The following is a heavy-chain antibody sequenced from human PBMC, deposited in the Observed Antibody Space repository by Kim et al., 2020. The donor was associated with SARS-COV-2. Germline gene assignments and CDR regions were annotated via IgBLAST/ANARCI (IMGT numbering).Heavy chain of an antibody. V-gene: IGHV3-74*01. CDR3: ARGVGATDY. CDR2: INGDGSDT. Sequence: GGSLRLSCAASGFTFSSYWMHWVRQAPGKGLVWVSYINGDGSDTRYAYSVKGRFTISRDNAKNTLYLQMNSLRAEDTAVYYCARGVGATDYWGQGTLVTVSS. CDR1: GFTFSSYW. D-gene: IGHD1-26*01. J-gene: IGHJ4*02.